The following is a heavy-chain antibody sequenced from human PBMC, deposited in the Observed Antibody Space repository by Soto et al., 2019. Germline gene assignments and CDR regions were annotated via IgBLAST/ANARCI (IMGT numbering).Heavy chain of an antibody. D-gene: IGHD4-17*01. CDR3: ARAAYGYYGYGMDV. J-gene: IGHJ6*02. V-gene: IGHV4-30-2*01. CDR2: IYHSGYT. CDR1: GGSISSGGYS. Sequence: QLQLQESGSGLVKPSQTLSLTCAVSGGSISSGGYSWSWIRQPQGKGLEWIGYIYHSGYTYYNPSLKSRVTISVDSSKNQFSLKLSAVTAADTAVYYCARAAYGYYGYGMDVWGQGTTVTVSS.